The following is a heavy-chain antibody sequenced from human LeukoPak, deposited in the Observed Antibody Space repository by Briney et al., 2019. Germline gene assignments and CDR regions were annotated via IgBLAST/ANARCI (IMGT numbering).Heavy chain of an antibody. CDR1: GYTFTSYG. D-gene: IGHD1-26*01. J-gene: IGHJ4*02. CDR2: ISAYNGNT. V-gene: IGHV1-18*01. CDR3: ARSGRYSGSYSLDY. Sequence: ASVTVSCKASGYTFTSYGISWVRQAPGQGLEWMGWISAYNGNTNYAQKLQGRVTMTTDTSTSTAYMELRSLRSDDTAVYYCARSGRYSGSYSLDYWGQGTLVTVSS.